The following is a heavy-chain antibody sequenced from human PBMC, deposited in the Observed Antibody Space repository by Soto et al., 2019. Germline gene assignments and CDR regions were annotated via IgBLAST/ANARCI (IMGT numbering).Heavy chain of an antibody. Sequence: EVQLVESGGGLVQPGGSLRLSCAASGFTFSNNWMSWVRQAPGKGLAWVANIKEDGSEKYYVDSVRGRFTISRDNAKDSVFLQMNSLRDEDTAVYYCARGHYGMDVWGQGTTVTVSS. CDR3: ARGHYGMDV. V-gene: IGHV3-7*01. CDR1: GFTFSNNW. CDR2: IKEDGSEK. J-gene: IGHJ6*02.